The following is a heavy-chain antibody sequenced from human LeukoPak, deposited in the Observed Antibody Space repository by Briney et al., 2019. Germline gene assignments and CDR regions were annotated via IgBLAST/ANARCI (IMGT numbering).Heavy chain of an antibody. Sequence: VASVKVSCKASGYSFTGHYVHWVRQAPGQGLEWMGWINPDSGGTNFAQKFQGRVTMTRDTSISTAYMQLSRLPSDDTAVYYCARDAISRGIIDYWGQGTLVTVSS. J-gene: IGHJ4*02. CDR2: INPDSGGT. D-gene: IGHD3-10*01. V-gene: IGHV1-2*02. CDR3: ARDAISRGIIDY. CDR1: GYSFTGHY.